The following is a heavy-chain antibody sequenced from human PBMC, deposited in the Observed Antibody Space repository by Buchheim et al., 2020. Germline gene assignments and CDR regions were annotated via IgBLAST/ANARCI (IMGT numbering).Heavy chain of an antibody. Sequence: QVQLVESGGGVVQPGRSLRLSCAASGFAFNTYGMHWVRQAPGKGLEWVAFISYDASYTSYEDSVKGRFTISRDNSKNTLFWQINDLRTEDTALYYCARDRHCTATTCYNWFDPWGQGTL. CDR3: ARDRHCTATTCYNWFDP. CDR1: GFAFNTYG. D-gene: IGHD2-8*02. V-gene: IGHV3-33*01. CDR2: ISYDASYT. J-gene: IGHJ5*02.